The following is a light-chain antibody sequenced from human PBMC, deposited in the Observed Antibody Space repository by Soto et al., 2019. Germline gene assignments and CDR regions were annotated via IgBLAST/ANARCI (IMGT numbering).Light chain of an antibody. V-gene: IGKV1-27*01. CDR3: QKYSSVPV. Sequence: DIQMTQSPTSLSASVGDRVTITCRASQGIRNFVAWYQQKPGKAPKLLIYAASNLQSGVPSRFSGSGSGTDFTLTINRLQPEDVATYSSQKYSSVPVFGPGTKVEIK. CDR2: AAS. J-gene: IGKJ3*01. CDR1: QGIRNF.